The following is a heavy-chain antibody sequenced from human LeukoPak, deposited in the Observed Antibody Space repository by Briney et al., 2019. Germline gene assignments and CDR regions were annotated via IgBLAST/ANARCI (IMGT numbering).Heavy chain of an antibody. V-gene: IGHV4-39*07. CDR1: GGSISSSSYY. CDR3: ARGQLGRGVTTHDY. D-gene: IGHD3-10*01. Sequence: SETLSLTCTVSGGSISSSSYYWGWIRQPPGKGLEWIGSIYYSGSTYYNPSLKSRVTISVDKSKNQFSLKLSSVTAADTAVYYCARGQLGRGVTTHDYWGQGTLVTVSS. J-gene: IGHJ4*02. CDR2: IYYSGST.